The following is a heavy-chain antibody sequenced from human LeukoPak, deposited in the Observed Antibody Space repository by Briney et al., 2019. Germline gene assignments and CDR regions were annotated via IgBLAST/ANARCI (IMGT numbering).Heavy chain of an antibody. D-gene: IGHD3-3*01. CDR3: ARAAEIDKGFWSGYLYYFDY. Sequence: PGGSLRLSCAASGFTFSSYGMHWVRQAPGKGLEWVAVIWYDGSNKYYADSVKGRFTISRDNSKNTLYLQMNSLRAEDTAVYYCARAAEIDKGFWSGYLYYFDYWAREPWSPSPQ. V-gene: IGHV3-33*01. CDR2: IWYDGSNK. J-gene: IGHJ4*02. CDR1: GFTFSSYG.